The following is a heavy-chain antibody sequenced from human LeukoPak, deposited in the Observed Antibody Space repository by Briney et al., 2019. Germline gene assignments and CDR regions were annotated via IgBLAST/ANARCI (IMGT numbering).Heavy chain of an antibody. V-gene: IGHV3-74*01. D-gene: IGHD3-22*01. Sequence: GGSLRLSCVASGFTFSSSAMSWVRQAPGKGLVWVSRINSDGSSTSYADSVKGRFTISRDNAKNTLYLQMNSLRAEDTAVYYCARDYYDSRYGMDVWGQGTTVTVSS. CDR2: INSDGSST. J-gene: IGHJ6*02. CDR1: GFTFSSSA. CDR3: ARDYYDSRYGMDV.